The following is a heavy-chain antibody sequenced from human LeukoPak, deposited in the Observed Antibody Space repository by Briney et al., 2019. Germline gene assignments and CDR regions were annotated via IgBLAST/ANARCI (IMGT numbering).Heavy chain of an antibody. CDR1: GGSFSGYY. CDR2: INHSGST. V-gene: IGHV4-34*01. D-gene: IGHD3-16*01. CDR3: ARGLYGGRRVAFDI. J-gene: IGHJ3*02. Sequence: SETLSLTCAVYGGSFSGYYWSWIRQPPGKGLEWIGEINHSGSTNYNPSLKSRVTISVDTSKNQFSLKLSSVTAADTAVYYCARGLYGGRRVAFDIWGQGTMVTVSS.